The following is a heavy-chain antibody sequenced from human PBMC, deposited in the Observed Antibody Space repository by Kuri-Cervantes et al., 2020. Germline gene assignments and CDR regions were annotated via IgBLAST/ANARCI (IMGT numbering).Heavy chain of an antibody. CDR3: ARDYYCSGGSCYFDAFDI. D-gene: IGHD2-15*01. J-gene: IGHJ3*02. V-gene: IGHV3-7*01. Sequence: GESLKISCVVSGFTFSNAWMSWVRQAPGKGLEWVANIKQDGSEKYYVDSVKGRFTISRDNAKNSLYVQMNSLRAEDTAVYYCARDYYCSGGSCYFDAFDIWGQGTMVTVSS. CDR2: IKQDGSEK. CDR1: GFTFSNAW.